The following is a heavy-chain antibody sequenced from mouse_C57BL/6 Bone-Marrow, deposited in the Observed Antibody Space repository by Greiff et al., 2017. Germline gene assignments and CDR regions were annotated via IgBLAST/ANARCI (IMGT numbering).Heavy chain of an antibody. V-gene: IGHV1-7*01. D-gene: IGHD2-4*01. Sequence: QVQLQQSGAELAKPGASVKLSCKASGYTFTSYWMHWVKQRPGQGLEWIGYINPSSGYTTYNQKFKDKATLTADKSSSTAYMQLSSLTYEDSAVYCGAGIYYDYDGAYWGQGTLVTVSA. CDR3: AGIYYDYDGAY. J-gene: IGHJ3*01. CDR1: GYTFTSYW. CDR2: INPSSGYT.